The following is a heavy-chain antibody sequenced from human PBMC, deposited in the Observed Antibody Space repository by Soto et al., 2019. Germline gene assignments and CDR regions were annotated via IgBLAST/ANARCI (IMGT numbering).Heavy chain of an antibody. Sequence: GGSLRLSCAASGFTFSAYAMSWVRQAPGKGLEWVSTLSGGGDNTYYADSVKGRFTISRDISKNTLYLQMNSLRAEDTAVYYCAKDHILEGYAWGQGTLVTVSS. J-gene: IGHJ5*02. CDR2: LSGGGDNT. CDR3: AKDHILEGYA. V-gene: IGHV3-23*01. CDR1: GFTFSAYA. D-gene: IGHD5-12*01.